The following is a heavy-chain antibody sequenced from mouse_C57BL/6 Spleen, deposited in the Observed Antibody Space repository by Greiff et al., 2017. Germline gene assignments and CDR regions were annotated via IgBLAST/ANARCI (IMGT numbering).Heavy chain of an antibody. CDR1: GFTFSSYA. Sequence: EVKLQASGEGLVKPGGSLKLSCAASGFTFSSYAMSWVRQTPEKRLEWVAYISSGGDYIYYADTVKGRFNISRDNARNTLYLQMSSLKSEDTAMYYCTRGGLGRSQFDYWGQGTTLTVSS. D-gene: IGHD4-1*01. CDR2: ISSGGDYI. CDR3: TRGGLGRSQFDY. V-gene: IGHV5-9-1*02. J-gene: IGHJ2*01.